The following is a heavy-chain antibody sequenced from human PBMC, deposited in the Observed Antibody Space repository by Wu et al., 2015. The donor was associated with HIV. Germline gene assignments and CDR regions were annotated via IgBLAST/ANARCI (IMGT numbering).Heavy chain of an antibody. J-gene: IGHJ5*02. D-gene: IGHD6-19*01. CDR1: GGSFSDYQ. CDR2: INYSGTT. V-gene: IGHV4-34*02. CDR3: ARGQPLYSGGWSIWNWFDP. Sequence: QVQLQQWGAGLLKPSETLSLTCGVYGGSFSDYQWSWIRQSAGKGLEWIGEINYSGTTNYNPSLGSRVIISADTSKNQFSPRLQSVTAADTAVYYCARGQPLYSGGWSIWNWFDPWGQGSLVTVSS.